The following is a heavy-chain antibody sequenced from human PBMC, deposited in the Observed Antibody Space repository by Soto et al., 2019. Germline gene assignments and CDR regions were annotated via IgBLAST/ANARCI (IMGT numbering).Heavy chain of an antibody. D-gene: IGHD2-8*01. CDR2: IYYSGST. CDR3: ARQNKYCTNGVRSSPAYYFDY. Sequence: QVQLQESGPGLVKPSQTLSLTCTVSGGSISSGGYYWSWIRQHPGKGLEWIGYIYYSGSTYYNPSLKSRVTISVDTSKNQFSLKLSSVTAADTAVYYCARQNKYCTNGVRSSPAYYFDYWGQGTLVTVSS. CDR1: GGSISSGGYY. V-gene: IGHV4-31*03. J-gene: IGHJ4*02.